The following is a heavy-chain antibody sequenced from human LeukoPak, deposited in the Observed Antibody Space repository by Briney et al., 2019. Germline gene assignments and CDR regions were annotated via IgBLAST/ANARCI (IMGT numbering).Heavy chain of an antibody. J-gene: IGHJ3*02. Sequence: SGKLASKAYAYTFTFYCVSWVRQAPGHGLEWMGWISPYNGDTNYAQKLQGRLTMTRDTSTSTAYMELRSLRSDDTAIYYCARDRGSVTTKAALDIWGHGTMVTVSS. V-gene: IGHV1-18*01. D-gene: IGHD4-17*01. CDR2: ISPYNGDT. CDR1: AYTFTFYC. CDR3: ARDRGSVTTKAALDI.